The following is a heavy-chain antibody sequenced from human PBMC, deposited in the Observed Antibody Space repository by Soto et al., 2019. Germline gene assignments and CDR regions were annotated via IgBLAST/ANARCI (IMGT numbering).Heavy chain of an antibody. CDR1: GYTFTTYG. CDR3: ARRGAYCSGGICYYFDY. J-gene: IGHJ4*02. D-gene: IGHD2-15*01. CDR2: ISTYNGNT. Sequence: QVHLVQSGAEVKKPGASVKVSCKASGYTFTTYGITWVRQAPGQGLEWMGWISTYNGNTNYEQKLQGRVTMTTDTLTSTAYMELRSLRSDDTAVYYCARRGAYCSGGICYYFDYWGQGTLVTVSS. V-gene: IGHV1-18*04.